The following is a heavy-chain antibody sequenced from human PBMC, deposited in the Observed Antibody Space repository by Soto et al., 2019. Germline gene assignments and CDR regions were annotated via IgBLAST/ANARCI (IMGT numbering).Heavy chain of an antibody. Sequence: SETLSLTCTVSGGSISSSSYYWGWIRQPPGKGLEWIGSIYYSGSTYYNPSLKSRVTISVDTSKNQLSLKLSSVTAADTAVYYCARHISSGWLSYGMDVWGQGTTVTVSS. CDR2: IYYSGST. CDR3: ARHISSGWLSYGMDV. D-gene: IGHD6-19*01. J-gene: IGHJ6*02. V-gene: IGHV4-39*01. CDR1: GGSISSSSYY.